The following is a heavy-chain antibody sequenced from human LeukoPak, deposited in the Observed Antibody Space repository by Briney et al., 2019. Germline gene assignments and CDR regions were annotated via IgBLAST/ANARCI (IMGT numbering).Heavy chain of an antibody. CDR3: ATEVRPNDY. D-gene: IGHD1-1*01. Sequence: PGGSLRLSCAASGFTFSSYSISWVRQAPGNGLEWVSVISGGSTYYADSVQGRVTISRDNYQKTLYLEMNSLRAEDTALYYCATEVRPNDYWGPGILVTVSS. CDR2: ISGGST. V-gene: IGHV3-23*01. J-gene: IGHJ4*02. CDR1: GFTFSSYS.